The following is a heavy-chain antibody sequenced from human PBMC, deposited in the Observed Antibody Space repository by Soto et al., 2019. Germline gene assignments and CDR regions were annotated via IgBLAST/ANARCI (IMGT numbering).Heavy chain of an antibody. V-gene: IGHV3-30*18. Sequence: GGSLRLSCAASGFTFSSYGMHWVRQAPGKGLEWVAVISYDGSNKYYADSVKGRFTISRDNSKNTLYLQMNSLRAEDTAVYYCAKEVIAGNTYYYYGMDVWGQGTTVTVSS. CDR2: ISYDGSNK. J-gene: IGHJ6*02. CDR1: GFTFSSYG. D-gene: IGHD6-13*01. CDR3: AKEVIAGNTYYYYGMDV.